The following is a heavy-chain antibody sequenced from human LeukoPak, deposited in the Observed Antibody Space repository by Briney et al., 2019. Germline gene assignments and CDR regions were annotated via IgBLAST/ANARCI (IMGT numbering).Heavy chain of an antibody. Sequence: GGSLRLSCAASGFTFSSYAMYWVRQAPGKGLEWVAVISYDESNKYYADSVKGRFTISRDNSKNTLCLQMNSLRAEDTAVYYCARALSGDTAMVTKPKYYYYYGMDVWGQGTTVTVSS. CDR2: ISYDESNK. CDR3: ARALSGDTAMVTKPKYYYYYGMDV. J-gene: IGHJ6*02. CDR1: GFTFSSYA. D-gene: IGHD5-18*01. V-gene: IGHV3-30*04.